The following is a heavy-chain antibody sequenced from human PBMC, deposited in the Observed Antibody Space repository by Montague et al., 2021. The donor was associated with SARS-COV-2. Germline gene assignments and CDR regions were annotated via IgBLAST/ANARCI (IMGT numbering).Heavy chain of an antibody. CDR3: ARGRAARSITSFGVVSPAIRSSSYLDA. CDR2: INDSGST. V-gene: IGHV4-34*01. Sequence: SETLSLTCAVHDGSFSGYYWSWIRQPPGKGLEWIGEINDSGSTYYNPSLKSRVTISVDTSKNQISLRLSSGTAADTAVYYCARGRAARSITSFGVVSPAIRSSSYLDAWGQGTPVTVSS. D-gene: IGHD3-3*01. CDR1: DGSFSGYY. J-gene: IGHJ4*02.